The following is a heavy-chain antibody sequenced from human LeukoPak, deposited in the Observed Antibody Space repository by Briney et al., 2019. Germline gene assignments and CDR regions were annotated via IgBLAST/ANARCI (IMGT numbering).Heavy chain of an antibody. V-gene: IGHV4-39*07. Sequence: SETLSLTCTVSGGSISSSSYYWGWIRQPPGKGLEWIGSVYYSGSTYYNLSLKSRVTISVDTPKNQFSLKLSSVTAADTAVYYCARDQAYDSSGYSWGQGTLVTVSS. CDR1: GGSISSSSYY. CDR3: ARDQAYDSSGYS. J-gene: IGHJ5*02. D-gene: IGHD3-22*01. CDR2: VYYSGST.